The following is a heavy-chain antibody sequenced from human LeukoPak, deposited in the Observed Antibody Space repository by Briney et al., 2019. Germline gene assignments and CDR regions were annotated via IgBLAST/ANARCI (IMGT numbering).Heavy chain of an antibody. CDR3: ARDRGSGWYDY. V-gene: IGHV4-4*07. D-gene: IGHD6-19*01. J-gene: IGHJ4*02. CDR2: IQSSGST. Sequence: SETLSLTCTVSGGSISSDYLNWIRQPAGKGLEWIGRIQSSGSTNYNPSLKSRLTMSEDTSKNPFSLQLSSVTTTDTAVYYCARDRGSGWYDYWGQGTLVTVSS. CDR1: GGSISSDY.